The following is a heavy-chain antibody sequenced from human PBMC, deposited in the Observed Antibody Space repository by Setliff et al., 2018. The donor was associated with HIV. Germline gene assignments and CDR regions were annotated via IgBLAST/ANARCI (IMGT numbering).Heavy chain of an antibody. J-gene: IGHJ4*02. V-gene: IGHV4-59*08. Sequence: SETLSFTCTVSGGSISTYYWSWIRQPPGKSLEWVGSIFYTGSTNYRPSLESRVIVSLDTSKNQFSLKLSSVTAADTAVYYCTRRDVTTGMDSWGPGILVTVSS. D-gene: IGHD4-17*01. CDR3: TRRDVTTGMDS. CDR2: IFYTGST. CDR1: GGSISTYY.